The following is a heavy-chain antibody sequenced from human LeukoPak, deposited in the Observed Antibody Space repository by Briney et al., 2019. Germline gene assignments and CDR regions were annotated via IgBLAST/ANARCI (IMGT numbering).Heavy chain of an antibody. V-gene: IGHV3-23*01. Sequence: GGSLRLSCAASGFTFSNYGMHWVRQAPGKRLEWVSAISGTGGSTYYADSVKGRFTISRDNSKKTLYLQMNSLRAEDTAVYYCASHTYYDILTGYIDYWGQGTLVTASS. J-gene: IGHJ4*02. D-gene: IGHD3-9*01. CDR2: ISGTGGST. CDR1: GFTFSNYG. CDR3: ASHTYYDILTGYIDY.